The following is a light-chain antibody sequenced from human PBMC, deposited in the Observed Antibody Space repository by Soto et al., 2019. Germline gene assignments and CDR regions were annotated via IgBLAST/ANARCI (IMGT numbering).Light chain of an antibody. Sequence: DIVLTQSPGTLSLSPGERAALSCRASQSVSSSYLAWYQQKPGQAPRLLIYGASNRATGIPARFSGSGSGTDFTLTISSLEPEDFAVYYCQQYDRSLTFGGGTKVDIK. V-gene: IGKV3-20*01. CDR1: QSVSSSY. CDR3: QQYDRSLT. J-gene: IGKJ4*01. CDR2: GAS.